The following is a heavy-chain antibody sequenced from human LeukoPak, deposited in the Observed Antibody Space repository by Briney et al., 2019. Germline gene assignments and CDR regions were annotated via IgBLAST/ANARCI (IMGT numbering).Heavy chain of an antibody. J-gene: IGHJ4*02. D-gene: IGHD2-15*01. CDR2: AYYSGHT. CDR3: ARHPFATPFDY. V-gene: IGHV4-59*08. Sequence: SETLSLTCTVSGGSIGDNYWSWIRQPPGKGLEWIGYAYYSGHTNYNSSLKSRVTMSLDTSKSQFSLRLSSVTAADTAVYFCARHPFATPFDYWGPGTLVTVSS. CDR1: GGSIGDNY.